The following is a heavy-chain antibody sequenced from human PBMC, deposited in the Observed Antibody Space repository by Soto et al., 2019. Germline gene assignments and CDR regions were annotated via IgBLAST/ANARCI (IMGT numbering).Heavy chain of an antibody. Sequence: GGSMRLSCAASGFIFSSYAMSWVRQAPGKGLEWVSAISGSCGSTYFADSVKGRFTISRDNPKNTLYLQMSSLRAEDTAIYYCATHGGESNISPCVYWGKGTLVTVSS. CDR1: GFIFSSYA. D-gene: IGHD3-16*01. J-gene: IGHJ4*02. V-gene: IGHV3-23*01. CDR3: ATHGGESNISPCVY. CDR2: ISGSCGST.